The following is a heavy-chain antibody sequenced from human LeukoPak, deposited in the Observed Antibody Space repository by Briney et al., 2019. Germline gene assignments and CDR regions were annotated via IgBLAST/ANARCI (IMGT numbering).Heavy chain of an antibody. CDR1: GYTFTKYG. Sequence: ASVKVSCKASGYTFTKYGVSWVRHAPGQGLEWMGWISARNGDTNYAQKYQGRVTMTTDTSTSTAYMEVRSLRSDDTAVYYCARGGINGSHYCLDYSGQGTLVTVSS. CDR2: ISARNGDT. CDR3: ARGGINGSHYCLDY. D-gene: IGHD1-26*01. J-gene: IGHJ4*02. V-gene: IGHV1-18*01.